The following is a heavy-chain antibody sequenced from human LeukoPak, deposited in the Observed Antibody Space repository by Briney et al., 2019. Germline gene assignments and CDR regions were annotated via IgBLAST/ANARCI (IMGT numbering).Heavy chain of an antibody. D-gene: IGHD6-19*01. J-gene: IGHJ5*02. Sequence: GGSLRLSCAASGFTFSSYSMNWVRQAPGKGLEWVSSISSSSSYIYYSDSLKGRFTISRDNAKNSLYLQMNSLRAEDTAVYYCARDLGVAGTVWFDPRGQGTLVTVSS. V-gene: IGHV3-21*01. CDR3: ARDLGVAGTVWFDP. CDR2: ISSSSSYI. CDR1: GFTFSSYS.